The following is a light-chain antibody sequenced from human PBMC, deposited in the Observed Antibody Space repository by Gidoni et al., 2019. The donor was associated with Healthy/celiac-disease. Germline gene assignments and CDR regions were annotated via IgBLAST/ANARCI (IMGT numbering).Light chain of an antibody. Sequence: EIVMTRTPATLSVSPGERATLSCRARQSVRSNLAWYQQKPGQAPRLLIYGASNRATGIPARFSGSGSGTEFTLTISSLQSEDFAVYYCQQYNNWPWTFGQGTKVEIK. V-gene: IGKV3-15*01. CDR2: GAS. J-gene: IGKJ1*01. CDR3: QQYNNWPWT. CDR1: QSVRSN.